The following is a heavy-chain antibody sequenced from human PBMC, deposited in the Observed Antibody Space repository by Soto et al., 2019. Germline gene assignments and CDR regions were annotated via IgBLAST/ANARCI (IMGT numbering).Heavy chain of an antibody. CDR1: GFTFSSYW. CDR3: ARWNSYGYYFDY. D-gene: IGHD5-18*01. CDR2: INQDRSEK. Sequence: GSLRLSCAASGFTFSSYWMSWVRQAPGKGMEWVANINQDRSEKYYVDSVKGRFTISRDNAKNSLYLQMNSLRVEDTAVYYCARWNSYGYYFDYWGQGTLVTVS. J-gene: IGHJ4*02. V-gene: IGHV3-7*01.